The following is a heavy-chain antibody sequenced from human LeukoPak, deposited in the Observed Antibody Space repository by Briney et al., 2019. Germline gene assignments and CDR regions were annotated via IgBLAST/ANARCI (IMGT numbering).Heavy chain of an antibody. J-gene: IGHJ4*02. CDR1: GGSISSGSYY. V-gene: IGHV4-61*02. CDR2: IYTSGST. CDR3: ARDPDYGDYGLDY. D-gene: IGHD4-17*01. Sequence: PSQTLSLTCTVSGGSISSGSYYWSWIRQPARRGLEWIGRIYTSGSTNYNPSLKSRVTISVDTSKNQFSQKLSSMTAADTAVYYCARDPDYGDYGLDYWGQGTLVTVSS.